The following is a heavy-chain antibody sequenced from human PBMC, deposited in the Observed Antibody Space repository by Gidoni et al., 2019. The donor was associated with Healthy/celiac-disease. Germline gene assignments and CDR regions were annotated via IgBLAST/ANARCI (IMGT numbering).Heavy chain of an antibody. Sequence: VQLVQSGAEVKKPGESLKISCKGSESSFTSYWTGWVRQMPGKGLEWMGIIYPGDSDTRYSPSFQGQVTISADKSISTAYLQWSSLKASDTAMYYCARLTGEGRYYSYGMDVLGPRDHGHRLL. V-gene: IGHV5-51*01. CDR2: IYPGDSDT. D-gene: IGHD7-27*01. CDR3: ARLTGEGRYYSYGMDV. CDR1: ESSFTSYW. J-gene: IGHJ6*02.